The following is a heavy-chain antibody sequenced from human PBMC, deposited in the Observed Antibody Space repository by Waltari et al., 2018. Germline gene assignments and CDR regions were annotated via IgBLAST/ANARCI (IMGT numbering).Heavy chain of an antibody. V-gene: IGHV4-31*03. Sequence: QVQLQESGPGLVKPSPTLSLTCTVSGGSISIGGSYCSWIRQHPGKGLEWIGYIYYSGSTYYNPSLKSRVTISVDTSKNQFSLKLSSVTAADTAVYYCARSGWGSLDYWGQGTLVTVSS. D-gene: IGHD6-25*01. J-gene: IGHJ4*02. CDR2: IYYSGST. CDR3: ARSGWGSLDY. CDR1: GGSISIGGSY.